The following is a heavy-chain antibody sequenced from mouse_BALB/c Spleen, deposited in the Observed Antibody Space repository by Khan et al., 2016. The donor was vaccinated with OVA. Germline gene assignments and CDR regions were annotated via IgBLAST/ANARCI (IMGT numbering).Heavy chain of an antibody. V-gene: IGHV1S81*02. J-gene: IGHJ2*01. Sequence: QVQLQQPGAELVKAGASVKMSCKASGYTFTSYWMHWVKQRLGQGLEWFAETNPTNGRTYYNEKFKSKATLTVDKYSSTAYMLLSGPTFEDSAVYYFARIKKLVATYFDYWGQGTTLTVSS. CDR2: TNPTNGRT. CDR3: ARIKKLVATYFDY. CDR1: GYTFTSYW. D-gene: IGHD1-1*01.